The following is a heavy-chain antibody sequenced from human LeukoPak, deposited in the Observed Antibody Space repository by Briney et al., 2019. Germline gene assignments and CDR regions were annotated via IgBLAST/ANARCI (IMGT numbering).Heavy chain of an antibody. V-gene: IGHV4-61*02. CDR3: ARASYCSGGNCYSAAYFDF. Sequence: PSETLSLTCTVSGGSISSGSYFWSWIRQPAGKGLEWIGRFYTSGITNYNPSLKSRLSISVDTSKNQFSLRLSSVTAADTAVYYCARASYCSGGNCYSAAYFDFWGQGAQVTVSS. D-gene: IGHD2-15*01. CDR1: GGSISSGSYF. J-gene: IGHJ4*02. CDR2: FYTSGIT.